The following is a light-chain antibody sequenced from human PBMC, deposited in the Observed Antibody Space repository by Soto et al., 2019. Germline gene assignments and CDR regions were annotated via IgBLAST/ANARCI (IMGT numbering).Light chain of an antibody. Sequence: QSALTQPPSASGSPGQSVTISCTGTSSDVGAYDYVSWYQQHPGKAPKLMIYEVSKRPSGVPDRFSASTSGNTASLTVSGLQADDEADYYCSSYAGNNNVIFGGGTKVTVL. CDR2: EVS. J-gene: IGLJ2*01. V-gene: IGLV2-8*01. CDR1: SSDVGAYDY. CDR3: SSYAGNNNVI.